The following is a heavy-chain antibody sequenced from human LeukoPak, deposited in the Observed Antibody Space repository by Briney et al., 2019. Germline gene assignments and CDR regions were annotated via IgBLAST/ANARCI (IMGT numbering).Heavy chain of an antibody. CDR1: GGSISSGDYY. CDR3: ARCSGQAYYDFWSGYHFDY. J-gene: IGHJ4*02. CDR2: IYYSGDT. V-gene: IGHV4-31*03. D-gene: IGHD3-3*01. Sequence: SETLSLTCTVSGGSISSGDYYWSWIRQHPGMGLEWIGYIYYSGDTYYNPSLRSRVSISVDTSKNQFSLKLSSVTAADTAVYYCARCSGQAYYDFWSGYHFDYWGQGTLVTVSS.